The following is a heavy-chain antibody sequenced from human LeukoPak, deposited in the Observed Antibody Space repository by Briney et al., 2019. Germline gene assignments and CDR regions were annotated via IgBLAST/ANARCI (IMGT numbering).Heavy chain of an antibody. J-gene: IGHJ5*02. D-gene: IGHD1-26*01. V-gene: IGHV4-59*01. CDR2: IYYSGST. CDR1: GGSISSYY. CDR3: ARESGRRPWNWFDP. Sequence: SETLSLTCTVSGGSISSYYWSWIRQPPGKGLEWIGYIYYSGSTNYNPSLKSRVTISVDTSKNQFSLKLSSVTAADTAVYYCARESGRRPWNWFDPWGQGTLVTVSS.